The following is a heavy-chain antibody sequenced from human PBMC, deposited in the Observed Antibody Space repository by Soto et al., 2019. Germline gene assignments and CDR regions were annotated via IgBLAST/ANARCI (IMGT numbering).Heavy chain of an antibody. CDR1: GGSFSGYY. CDR2: INHSGST. CDR3: ARGLPRYTLRYFDY. V-gene: IGHV4-34*01. Sequence: PSETLSLTCAVYGGSFSGYYWSWIRQPPGKGLEWIGEINHSGSTNYNPSLKSRVTISVDTSKNQFSLKLSSVTAADTAVYYCARGLPRYTLRYFDYWGQGTLVTVSS. D-gene: IGHD4-17*01. J-gene: IGHJ4*02.